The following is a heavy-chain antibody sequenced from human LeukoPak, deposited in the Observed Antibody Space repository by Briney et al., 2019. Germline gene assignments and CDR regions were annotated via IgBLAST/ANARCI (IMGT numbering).Heavy chain of an antibody. CDR2: INEDASII. V-gene: IGHV3-74*01. Sequence: RPGGSLRLSCAASGFTFSGYWMHWVRQAPGKGLEWVSRINEDASIITYADSVKGRFTISRDNSKNTLYLQMNSLRAEDTAVYYCAKDQRDIYGSGSYYNFDYWGQGTLVTVSS. J-gene: IGHJ4*02. CDR1: GFTFSGYW. D-gene: IGHD3-10*01. CDR3: AKDQRDIYGSGSYYNFDY.